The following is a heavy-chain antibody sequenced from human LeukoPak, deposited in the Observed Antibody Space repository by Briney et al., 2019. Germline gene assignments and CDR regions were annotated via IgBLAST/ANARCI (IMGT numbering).Heavy chain of an antibody. V-gene: IGHV4-59*01. D-gene: IGHD3-3*01. CDR1: GGSISSYY. J-gene: IGHJ6*02. Sequence: SETLSLTCTVSGGSISSYYWSWIRQPPGKGLEWIGYIYYSGSTNYTPSLKSRVTISVDTSKNQFSLKLSSVTAADRAVYYCARGAHYDFWSGYYGYGMDVWGQGTTVTVSS. CDR2: IYYSGST. CDR3: ARGAHYDFWSGYYGYGMDV.